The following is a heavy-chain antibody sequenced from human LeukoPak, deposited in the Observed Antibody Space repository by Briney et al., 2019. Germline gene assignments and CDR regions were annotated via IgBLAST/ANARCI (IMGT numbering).Heavy chain of an antibody. J-gene: IGHJ4*02. Sequence: SETLSLTCTVSGGSISSYYWSWIRQPPGKGLEWIGYIYYSGSTNYNPSLKSRVTISVDMSKNQFSLKVTSVTAADTAVYYCARSYSSSRGFFDYWGQGTLVTVSS. D-gene: IGHD6-13*01. CDR3: ARSYSSSRGFFDY. V-gene: IGHV4-59*01. CDR1: GGSISSYY. CDR2: IYYSGST.